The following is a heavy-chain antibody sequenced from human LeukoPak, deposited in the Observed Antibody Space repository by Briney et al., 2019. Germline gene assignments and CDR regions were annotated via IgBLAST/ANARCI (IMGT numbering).Heavy chain of an antibody. CDR1: GFTVSSNY. J-gene: IGHJ6*02. D-gene: IGHD3-10*01. CDR3: ATRSGLLWFGEPYYYYYGMDV. Sequence: GGSLRLSCAASGFTVSSNYMSWVRQAPGKGLEWVSVIYSGGSTYYADSVKGRFTISRDNSKNTLYLQMNSLRAEDTAVYYCATRSGLLWFGEPYYYYYGMDVWGQGTTVTVSS. CDR2: IYSGGST. V-gene: IGHV3-66*01.